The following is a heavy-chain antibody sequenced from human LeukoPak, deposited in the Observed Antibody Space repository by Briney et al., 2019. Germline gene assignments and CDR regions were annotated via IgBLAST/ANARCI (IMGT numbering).Heavy chain of an antibody. CDR2: ISAKNGKT. J-gene: IGHJ4*02. CDR3: ARDEKIYCTGASCYYFDY. D-gene: IGHD2-15*01. Sequence: ASVKVSCKASGYTFKTYGISWVRQAPGQGLEWMGWISAKNGKTDNARKIQGRVTMTIDTSTSTAYMELRSLRSDDSAVYFCARDEKIYCTGASCYYFDYWGQGTLVTVSS. CDR1: GYTFKTYG. V-gene: IGHV1-18*01.